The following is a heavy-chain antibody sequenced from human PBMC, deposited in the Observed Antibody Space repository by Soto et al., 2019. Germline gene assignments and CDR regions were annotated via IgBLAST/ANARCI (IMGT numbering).Heavy chain of an antibody. CDR2: IYYSGST. V-gene: IGHV4-59*01. CDR1: GGSISSYY. D-gene: IGHD6-13*01. CDR3: ARDRLAAPGRFDP. J-gene: IGHJ5*02. Sequence: SETLSLTCTVSGGSISSYYWSWIRQPPGKGLEWIGYIYYSGSTNYNPSLKSRVTISVDTSKNQFSLKLSSVTAADTAVYYCARDRLAAPGRFDPWGQGTLVTVSS.